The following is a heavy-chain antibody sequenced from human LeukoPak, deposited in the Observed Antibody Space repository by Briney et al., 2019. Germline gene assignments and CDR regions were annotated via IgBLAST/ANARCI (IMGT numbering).Heavy chain of an antibody. CDR3: AKNMDTWGIYDY. Sequence: QTGGSLRLSCAASGFTFSNYAMTWVRQAPGEGLEWVSHISGSRGKTYYADSVRGRFTISRDNSENTLYLQVSSLRAEDTAVYFCAKNMDTWGIYDYWGQGTLVTVSS. D-gene: IGHD3-16*01. V-gene: IGHV3-23*01. J-gene: IGHJ4*02. CDR2: ISGSRGKT. CDR1: GFTFSNYA.